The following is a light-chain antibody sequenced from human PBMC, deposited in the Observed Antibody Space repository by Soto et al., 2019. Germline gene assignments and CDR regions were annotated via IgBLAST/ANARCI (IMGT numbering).Light chain of an antibody. CDR1: SSNIGGTNY. CDR3: ASWDDRLGAVI. Sequence: QSVLTQPPSASGTPGQKVFISCSGSSSNIGGTNYAYWYQQLPGAAPKLLMHSNNLRPSGVPERISGSKFGTAASLVISGLRSEDEAVYYCASWDDRLGAVIFGGGTKVTVL. J-gene: IGLJ2*01. CDR2: SNN. V-gene: IGLV1-47*02.